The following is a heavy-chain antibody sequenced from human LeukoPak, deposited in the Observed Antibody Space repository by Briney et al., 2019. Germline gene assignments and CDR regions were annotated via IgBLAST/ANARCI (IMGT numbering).Heavy chain of an antibody. D-gene: IGHD5-12*01. CDR2: TNHSGST. CDR1: GGSFSGYY. CDR3: ARLTVATIPTVYYYMDV. J-gene: IGHJ6*03. V-gene: IGHV4-34*01. Sequence: SETLSLTCAVYGGSFSGYYWSWIRQPPGKGLEWIGETNHSGSTNYNPSLKSRVTISVDTSKNQFSLKLSSVTAADTAVYYCARLTVATIPTVYYYMDVWGKGTTVTVSS.